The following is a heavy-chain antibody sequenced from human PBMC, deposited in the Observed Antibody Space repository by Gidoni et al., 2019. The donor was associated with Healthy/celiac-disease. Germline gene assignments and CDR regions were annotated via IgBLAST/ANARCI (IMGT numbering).Heavy chain of an antibody. CDR1: GGTFSSYT. J-gene: IGHJ6*02. CDR3: AGPFGDYYYGMDV. D-gene: IGHD3-10*01. CDR2: IIPILGIA. V-gene: IGHV1-69*02. Sequence: QVQLVQSGAEVKKPGSSVKVSCKASGGTFSSYTISWVRQAPGQGLEWMGRIIPILGIANYAQKFQGRVTITADKSTSTAYMELSSLRSEDTAVYYCAGPFGDYYYGMDVWGQGTTVTVSS.